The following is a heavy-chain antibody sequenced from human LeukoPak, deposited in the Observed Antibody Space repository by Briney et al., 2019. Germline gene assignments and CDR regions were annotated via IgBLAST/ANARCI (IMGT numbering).Heavy chain of an antibody. J-gene: IGHJ4*02. CDR2: IYYSGST. D-gene: IGHD5-18*01. Sequence: SETLSLTCTVSGGSITSSSYYWGWIRQPPGKGLEWIGSIYYSGSTYYNPSLKSRDTISVDTSKNQFSLKLSSVTAADTAVYYCASGYSYSYPTRSVDYWGQGTLVTVSS. V-gene: IGHV4-39*01. CDR1: GGSITSSSYY. CDR3: ASGYSYSYPTRSVDY.